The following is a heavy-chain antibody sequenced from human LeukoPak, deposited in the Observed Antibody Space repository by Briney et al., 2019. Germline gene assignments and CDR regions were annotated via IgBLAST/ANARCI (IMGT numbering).Heavy chain of an antibody. V-gene: IGHV4-34*01. D-gene: IGHD2-2*03. CDR3: ARLDIVVVPAARTLYGWFDP. CDR1: GGSFSGYY. Sequence: PSETLSLTCAVYGGSFSGYYWSWIRQPPGKGLEWIGEINHSGSTNYNPSLKSRVTISVDTSKNQFSLKLSSVTAADTAVYYCARLDIVVVPAARTLYGWFDPWGQGTLVTVSS. J-gene: IGHJ5*02. CDR2: INHSGST.